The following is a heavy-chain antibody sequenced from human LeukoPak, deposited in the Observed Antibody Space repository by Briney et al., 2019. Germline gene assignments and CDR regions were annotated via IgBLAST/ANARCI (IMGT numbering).Heavy chain of an antibody. V-gene: IGHV3-30*01. CDR2: ITYDGSNK. Sequence: GGSLRLSCAASGFTFSSYAMHWFRQAPGKGLEWVAVITYDGSNKYYADSVNVRFTISRDNSKNTLYLQMNSLRAEDTAVYYCARGGIQLWTQYYFDYWGQGTLVTVSS. CDR1: GFTFSSYA. D-gene: IGHD5-18*01. J-gene: IGHJ4*02. CDR3: ARGGIQLWTQYYFDY.